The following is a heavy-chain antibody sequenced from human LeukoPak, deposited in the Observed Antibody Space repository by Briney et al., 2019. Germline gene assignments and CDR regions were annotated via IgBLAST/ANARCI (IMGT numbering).Heavy chain of an antibody. V-gene: IGHV3-23*01. CDR1: ESILSSYA. J-gene: IGHJ4*02. D-gene: IGHD1-26*01. Sequence: PGGSLRLSCEASESILSSYAMSWVRQAPGKGLEWISGISGSGASTYYADSVKGRFTISGGDSRNTLYLQMNSLRGDDTAVYYCAKDVGKWESLHFFDYWGQGTLVTVSS. CDR3: AKDVGKWESLHFFDY. CDR2: ISGSGAST.